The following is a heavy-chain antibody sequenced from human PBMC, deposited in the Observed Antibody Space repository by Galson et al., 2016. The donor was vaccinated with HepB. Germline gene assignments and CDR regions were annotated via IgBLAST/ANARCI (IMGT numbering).Heavy chain of an antibody. CDR3: ARDSVWRGGYYFDSSGLYDY. V-gene: IGHV1-18*01. J-gene: IGHJ4*02. CDR1: GYNFINYG. D-gene: IGHD3-22*01. Sequence: SVKVSCKAFGYNFINYGITWVRQAPGQGLEWMGWISAYNGNTKYSQKVQGRVTMTTDTSTMTAYMELTSLKSDDTAVCYCARDSVWRGGYYFDSSGLYDYWGQGTLVTVSS. CDR2: ISAYNGNT.